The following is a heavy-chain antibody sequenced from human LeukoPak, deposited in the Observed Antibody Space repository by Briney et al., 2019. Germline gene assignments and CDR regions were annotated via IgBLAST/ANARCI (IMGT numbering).Heavy chain of an antibody. CDR1: GFTFSSYA. CDR2: TGSTGVST. CDR3: AKDPGVVPAHYFDY. D-gene: IGHD2-2*01. J-gene: IGHJ4*02. Sequence: PGGSLRLSCAASGFTFSSYAMNWVRQAPGKGLEWVSATGSTGVSTFYADSVKGRFTVSRDNSKNTLSLQMNSLRAEDTAAYYCAKDPGVVPAHYFDYWGQGILVTVSS. V-gene: IGHV3-23*01.